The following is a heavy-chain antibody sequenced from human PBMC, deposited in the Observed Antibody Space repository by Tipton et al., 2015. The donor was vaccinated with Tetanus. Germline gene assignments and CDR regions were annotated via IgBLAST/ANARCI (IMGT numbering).Heavy chain of an antibody. CDR1: GFLISSYA. CDR3: AKLKSRGDSSAIEH. V-gene: IGHV3-23*01. D-gene: IGHD2-21*02. Sequence: SLRLSCAGSGFLISSYAMNWVRQVPGEGLEWVSGVSASGNTNYADSVDGRCTISRDNAKNTMYLQMNSLRAEDTATYYCAKLKSRGDSSAIEHWGQGTLVTVYS. J-gene: IGHJ4*02. CDR2: VSASGNT.